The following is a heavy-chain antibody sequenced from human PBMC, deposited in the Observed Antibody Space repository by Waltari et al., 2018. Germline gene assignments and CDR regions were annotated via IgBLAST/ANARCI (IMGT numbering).Heavy chain of an antibody. CDR1: CGAFDGYY. D-gene: IGHD6-6*01. CDR2: INHSGST. V-gene: IGHV4-34*01. Sequence: QVQLQQWGAGLLKPSATLSLISPVYCGAFDGYYSCWIRHPPGKGLEWIGEINHSGSTNYNPSLKRRVTISVDTSKNQFSLKLSSVTAADTAVYYCARGGLSFGSIAANDYWGQGTLVTVSS. CDR3: ARGGLSFGSIAANDY. J-gene: IGHJ4*02.